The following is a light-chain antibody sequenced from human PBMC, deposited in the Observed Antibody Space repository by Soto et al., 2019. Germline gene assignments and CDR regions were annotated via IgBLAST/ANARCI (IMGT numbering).Light chain of an antibody. V-gene: IGLV2-8*01. Sequence: QSVLTQPPSASGSPGQSVTISCTGTSSGVGGYNYVSWYQQHPGKAPKLMIYEVSKRPSGVPDRFSGSKSGNTASLTVSGLQAEDEADYYCRSYAGSNNPYVFGTGTKVTV. J-gene: IGLJ1*01. CDR1: SSGVGGYNY. CDR2: EVS. CDR3: RSYAGSNNPYV.